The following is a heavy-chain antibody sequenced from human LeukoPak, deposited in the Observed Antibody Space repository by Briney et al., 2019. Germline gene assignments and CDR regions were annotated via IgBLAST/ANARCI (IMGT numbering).Heavy chain of an antibody. CDR3: ARGGGTGRPPYYFDY. Sequence: SETLSLTCAVYGGSFSGYYWSWIRQPPGKGLEWIGEINHSGSTNYNQSLKSRVTISVDTSKNQFSLKLSSVTAADTAVYYCARGGGTGRPPYYFDYWGQGTLVTVSS. D-gene: IGHD3/OR15-3a*01. CDR2: INHSGST. J-gene: IGHJ4*02. V-gene: IGHV4-34*01. CDR1: GGSFSGYY.